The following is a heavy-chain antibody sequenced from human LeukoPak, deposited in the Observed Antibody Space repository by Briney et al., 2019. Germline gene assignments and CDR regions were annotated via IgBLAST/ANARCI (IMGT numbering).Heavy chain of an antibody. J-gene: IGHJ4*02. CDR1: GGSISSYY. Sequence: SETLSLTCTVSGGSISSYYWSWIRQPPGKGLEWIGYIYYSGSTYSNASLKSRVTISADTSKNQFSLKLSSVTAADTATYYCARQYYDRTGYYYFDHWTQGTLVTVSS. D-gene: IGHD3-22*01. CDR3: ARQYYDRTGYYYFDH. CDR2: IYYSGST. V-gene: IGHV4-59*08.